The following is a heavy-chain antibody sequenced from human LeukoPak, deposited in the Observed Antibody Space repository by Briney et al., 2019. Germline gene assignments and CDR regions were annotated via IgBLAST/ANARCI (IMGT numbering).Heavy chain of an antibody. CDR2: ISSSGSAI. CDR3: AREKLSFFDSSGYFDY. J-gene: IGHJ4*02. Sequence: GGSLRLSCAASGFTFSSYEMNWVRQAPGKGLEWVSFISSSGSAIHYADSVRGRFTISRDNAKNSLYLQMSRLRAEDTAVYYCAREKLSFFDSSGYFDYWGQGALVAVSS. CDR1: GFTFSSYE. V-gene: IGHV3-48*03. D-gene: IGHD3-22*01.